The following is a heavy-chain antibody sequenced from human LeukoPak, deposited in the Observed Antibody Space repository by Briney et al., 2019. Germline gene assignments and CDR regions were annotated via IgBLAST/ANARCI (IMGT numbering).Heavy chain of an antibody. Sequence: GRSLRLSCAGTGFTFGGYSMHCFRQTPGKGLEWVAVIAYDGSRAFYADSVKGRFTISRDNSKNTMSVQMDDLRAEDTAVYYCTRYNNDHFDYWGQGTLVTVSS. D-gene: IGHD1-14*01. V-gene: IGHV3-33*01. CDR3: TRYNNDHFDY. CDR1: GFTFGGYS. CDR2: IAYDGSRA. J-gene: IGHJ4*02.